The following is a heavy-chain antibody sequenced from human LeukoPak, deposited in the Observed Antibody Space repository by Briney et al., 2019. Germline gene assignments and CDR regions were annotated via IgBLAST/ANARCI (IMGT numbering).Heavy chain of an antibody. CDR1: GYSFTSYW. Sequence: GESLKISCKGSGYSFTSYWIGWLRQMPGKGLEWMGIIYPGDSDTRYSPSFQGQVTISADKSISTAYLQWSSLKASDTAMYYCARSYDSSGYYSGITDYWGQGTLVTVSS. CDR2: IYPGDSDT. J-gene: IGHJ4*02. V-gene: IGHV5-51*01. CDR3: ARSYDSSGYYSGITDY. D-gene: IGHD3-22*01.